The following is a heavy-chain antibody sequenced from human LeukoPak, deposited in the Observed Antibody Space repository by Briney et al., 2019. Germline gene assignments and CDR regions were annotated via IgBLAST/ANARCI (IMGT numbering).Heavy chain of an antibody. D-gene: IGHD4-23*01. CDR2: ISSYNGDT. CDR3: ARGDYGGGFDY. Sequence: GASVKVSCKASGYTFTSYYMHWVRQAPGQGLEWMGWISSYNGDTKYAQKVQGRVTVTTDTSTSTAYKELRSLSLDDTAVYYCARGDYGGGFDYWGQGTLVTVSS. V-gene: IGHV1-18*04. J-gene: IGHJ4*02. CDR1: GYTFTSYY.